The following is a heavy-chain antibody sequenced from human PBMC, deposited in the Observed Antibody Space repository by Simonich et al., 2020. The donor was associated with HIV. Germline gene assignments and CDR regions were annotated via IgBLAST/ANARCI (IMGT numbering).Heavy chain of an antibody. Sequence: QVQLQQWGAGLLKPSETLSLTCAVFGGSFSGYYWSWIRQPRGKGLEGMGKINHSASTKYNPSLKSLVTISVDTSKNQFSLKLTSVTAADTAVYYCAKAARYFDWYSTAFDYWGQGTLVTVSS. CDR2: INHSAST. CDR3: AKAARYFDWYSTAFDY. J-gene: IGHJ4*02. V-gene: IGHV4-34*02. CDR1: GGSFSGYY. D-gene: IGHD3-9*01.